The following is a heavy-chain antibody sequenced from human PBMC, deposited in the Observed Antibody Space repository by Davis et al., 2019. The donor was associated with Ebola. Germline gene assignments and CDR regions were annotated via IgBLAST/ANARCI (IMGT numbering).Heavy chain of an antibody. D-gene: IGHD3-10*01. CDR2: IYHSGST. Sequence: SETLSLTCAVSGGSISSSNWWSWVRQPPGKGLEWIGEIYHSGSTNYNPSLKSRVTISVDKSKNQFSLKLSSVTAADTAVYYCARHETTYYYGSGSYYSWFDPWGQGTLVTVSS. V-gene: IGHV4-4*02. CDR3: ARHETTYYYGSGSYYSWFDP. J-gene: IGHJ5*02. CDR1: GGSISSSNW.